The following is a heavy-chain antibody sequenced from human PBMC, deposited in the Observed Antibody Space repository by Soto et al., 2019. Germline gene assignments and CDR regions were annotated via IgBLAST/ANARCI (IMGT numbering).Heavy chain of an antibody. Sequence: EVQLVETGGGLIQPGGSLRLSCAASGFTVSSNYMSWVRQAPGKGLEWVSVIYSGGSTYYADSVKGRFTISRDNSKNTLYLQINSLRAEDTAVYYCAKHSTTYDSWSGAVKGAFDIWGQGTMVTVSS. CDR2: IYSGGST. D-gene: IGHD3-3*01. V-gene: IGHV3-53*02. J-gene: IGHJ3*02. CDR1: GFTVSSNY. CDR3: AKHSTTYDSWSGAVKGAFDI.